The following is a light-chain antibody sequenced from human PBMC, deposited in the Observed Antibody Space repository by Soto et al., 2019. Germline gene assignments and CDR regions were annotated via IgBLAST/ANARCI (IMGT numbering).Light chain of an antibody. Sequence: EIVMTQSPATLSVSPGERATLSCRASQSISSELAWYQQKPGQPPRLLIHSASTRATGVPARFTGSGSGSEFTLTISGLQSEDSAVYYCQQGHNWPLTFGQGTRLEI. CDR3: QQGHNWPLT. J-gene: IGKJ2*01. CDR1: QSISSE. V-gene: IGKV3-15*01. CDR2: SAS.